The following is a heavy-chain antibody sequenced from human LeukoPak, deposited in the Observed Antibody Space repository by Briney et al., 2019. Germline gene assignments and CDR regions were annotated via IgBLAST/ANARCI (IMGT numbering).Heavy chain of an antibody. D-gene: IGHD3-22*01. CDR1: GGSISSSNW. CDR2: IYHSGST. J-gene: IGHJ4*02. CDR3: ARRGIYYDSRPRPDMYFDY. Sequence: PSGTLSLTCAVSGGSISSSNWWSWVRQPPGKGLEWIGEIYHSGSTNYNPSLKSRVTISVDKSKNQFSLKLSSVTAADTAVYYCARRGIYYDSRPRPDMYFDYWGQGTLVTVSS. V-gene: IGHV4-4*02.